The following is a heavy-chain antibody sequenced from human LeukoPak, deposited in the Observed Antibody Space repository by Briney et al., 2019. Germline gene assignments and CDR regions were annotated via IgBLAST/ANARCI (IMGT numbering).Heavy chain of an antibody. D-gene: IGHD1-26*01. Sequence: GGSLRLSCAASGFTFSSYAMTWVRQAPGKGLEWVSSISPSGSTTYYADSVKGRFTISRDNSKNTLYLQMNSLRAEDTAVYYCARRRDSGSLQHFDYWGQGTLVTVSS. CDR1: GFTFSSYA. J-gene: IGHJ4*02. CDR2: ISPSGSTT. CDR3: ARRRDSGSLQHFDY. V-gene: IGHV3-23*01.